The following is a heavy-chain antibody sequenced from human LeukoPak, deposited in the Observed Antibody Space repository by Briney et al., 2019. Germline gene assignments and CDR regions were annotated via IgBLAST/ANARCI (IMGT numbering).Heavy chain of an antibody. CDR3: ARRHHFGFLDS. D-gene: IGHD3-10*01. J-gene: IGHJ4*02. CDR1: GFTFSDSW. CDR2: IKQDGSEK. V-gene: IGHV3-7*04. Sequence: GGSLRLSCAASGFTFSDSWMTWVCQAPGKGLEWVANIKQDGSEKYYVDSVKGRFTISRDNAKNSVYLQMNSLRAEDTAVYYCARRHHFGFLDSWGQGTLVTVSS.